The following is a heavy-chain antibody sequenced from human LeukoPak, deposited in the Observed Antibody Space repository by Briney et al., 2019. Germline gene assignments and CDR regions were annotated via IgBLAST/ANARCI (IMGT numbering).Heavy chain of an antibody. V-gene: IGHV4-59*01. CDR2: IYYSGST. CDR3: ARSTVTAAPLFY. J-gene: IGHJ4*02. CDR1: GGSISGYH. Sequence: SETLSLTCTVSGGSISGYHWSWIRQPPGKGPEWIGNIYYSGSTNYNPSLKSRVTISVDTSKNQFSLKLSSVTAADTAAYYCARSTVTAAPLFYWGQGTLVTVSS. D-gene: IGHD4-17*01.